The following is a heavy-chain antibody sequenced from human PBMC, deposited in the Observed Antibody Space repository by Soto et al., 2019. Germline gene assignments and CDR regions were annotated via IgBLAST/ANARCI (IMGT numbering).Heavy chain of an antibody. CDR1: GFTFSDYS. CDR2: ISSSSGYI. CDR3: ARERITIFGVSPPNWFDP. J-gene: IGHJ5*02. D-gene: IGHD3-3*01. V-gene: IGHV3-21*01. Sequence: GGSLRLSCAASGFTFSDYSMSWVRQAPGKGLEWVSSISSSSGYIYYADSVKGRFSISRDNAKNSLYLQMNSLRADDTAVYYRARERITIFGVSPPNWFDPWGQGTLVTVSS.